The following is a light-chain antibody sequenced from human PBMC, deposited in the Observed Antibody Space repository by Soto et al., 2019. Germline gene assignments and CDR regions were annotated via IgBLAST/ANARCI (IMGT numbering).Light chain of an antibody. CDR1: QDIAAY. CDR2: AAS. J-gene: IGKJ1*01. Sequence: DIQVTQSPSSVSASVVDRVTITCLASQDIAAYLAWYQHKPGRAPELLIHAASTLQSGVPSRFSGSGSGTDFTLTISSLQPEDVATYYCQKYNSAPWTFGQGTKVDIK. CDR3: QKYNSAPWT. V-gene: IGKV1-27*01.